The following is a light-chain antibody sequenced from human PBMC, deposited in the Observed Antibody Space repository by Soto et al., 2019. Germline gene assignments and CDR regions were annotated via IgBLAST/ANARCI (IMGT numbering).Light chain of an antibody. J-gene: IGKJ1*01. CDR2: DAS. CDR3: QQYDNLPSWT. V-gene: IGKV1-33*01. Sequence: DIQMTQSPSSLSASLGDRITITCQASQDISNRLNWYQQKPGTAPKLLIYDASNLQTGVPSRFSGGGSGTAFTFTISSLQPEDTATYYCQQYDNLPSWTFGQGTKVEIK. CDR1: QDISNR.